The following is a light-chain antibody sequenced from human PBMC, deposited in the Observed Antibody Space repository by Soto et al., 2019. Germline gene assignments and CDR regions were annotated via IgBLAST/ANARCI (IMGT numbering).Light chain of an antibody. Sequence: EIVMTQSPVTLSVSPGERATLSCTASQSVNNNVAWYQQKPGHTPRLLIYSASIGATGTPARFSGSGSGSDFTLNISSLQSEDFAVNYCQQYNKWPLTFGPGTQVDIQ. CDR1: QSVNNN. J-gene: IGKJ3*01. V-gene: IGKV3-15*01. CDR2: SAS. CDR3: QQYNKWPLT.